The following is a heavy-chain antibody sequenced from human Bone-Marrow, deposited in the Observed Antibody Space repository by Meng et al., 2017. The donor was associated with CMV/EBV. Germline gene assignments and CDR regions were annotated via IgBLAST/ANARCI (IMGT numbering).Heavy chain of an antibody. Sequence: GASQKISCAASGFTCDDYTMHWVRQAPGKVLEWVSLISWDGGSNYYADSVKGRFTISRDNSKNTLYLQMNSLRAEDTAVYYCAKDYYSNYNPYYHYYGMDVWGQGTTVTVSS. J-gene: IGHJ6*02. V-gene: IGHV3-43*01. D-gene: IGHD4-11*01. CDR3: AKDYYSNYNPYYHYYGMDV. CDR2: ISWDGGSN. CDR1: GFTCDDYT.